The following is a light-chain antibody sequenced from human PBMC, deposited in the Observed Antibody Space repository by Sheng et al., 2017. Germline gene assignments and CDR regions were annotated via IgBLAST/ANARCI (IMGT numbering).Light chain of an antibody. CDR1: QGISSY. CDR3: QKYNSAPQT. CDR2: AAS. V-gene: IGKV1-27*01. J-gene: IGKJ1*01. Sequence: DIQMTQSPSSVSASVGDRVTITCRASQGISSYLAWYQQKPGKVPKLLIYAASTLQSGVPSRFSGSGSGTDFTLTISSLQPEDVATYYCQKYNSAPQTFGQGTKVEIK.